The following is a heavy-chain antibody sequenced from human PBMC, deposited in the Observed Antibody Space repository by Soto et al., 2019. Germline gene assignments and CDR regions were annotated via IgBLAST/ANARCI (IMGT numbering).Heavy chain of an antibody. CDR3: AKFGWPHYYGTGSYYNDYYFDY. CDR1: GFTFSSYA. D-gene: IGHD3-10*01. Sequence: GGSLRLSCAASGFTFSSYAMSWVRQAPGKGLEWVSAISGSGGSTYYADSVKGRFTISRDNSKNTLYLQMNSLRAEDTAVYYCAKFGWPHYYGTGSYYNDYYFDYWGQGTLVTVSS. J-gene: IGHJ4*02. V-gene: IGHV3-23*01. CDR2: ISGSGGST.